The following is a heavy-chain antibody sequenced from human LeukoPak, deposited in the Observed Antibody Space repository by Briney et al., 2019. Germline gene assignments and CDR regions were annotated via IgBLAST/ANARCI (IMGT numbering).Heavy chain of an antibody. D-gene: IGHD5-18*01. CDR1: GYSFTGYW. CDR2: IYPGDSDT. J-gene: IGHJ4*02. CDR3: ARLKDTAMAIFDY. Sequence: GESLKISCKGSGYSFTGYWIGWVRQMPGKGLEWMGIIYPGDSDTRYSPSFQGQVTISADKSISTADLQWSSLKASDTAMYYCARLKDTAMAIFDYWGQGTLVTVSS. V-gene: IGHV5-51*01.